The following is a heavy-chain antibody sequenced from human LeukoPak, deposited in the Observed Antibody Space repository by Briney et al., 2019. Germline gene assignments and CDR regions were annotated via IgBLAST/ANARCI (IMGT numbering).Heavy chain of an antibody. J-gene: IGHJ4*02. CDR3: ARRKIVYPDC. CDR2: INTYNGNA. D-gene: IGHD2/OR15-2a*01. V-gene: IGHV1-18*01. CDR1: GYTFVSYG. Sequence: ASVKVSCKASGYTFVSYGISWVRQAPGQGLEWMGWINTYNGNANYAQKLQGRVTMTTDTSTSTAYMELSSLRSDDTAVYYCARRKIVYPDCWGQGTLVTVSS.